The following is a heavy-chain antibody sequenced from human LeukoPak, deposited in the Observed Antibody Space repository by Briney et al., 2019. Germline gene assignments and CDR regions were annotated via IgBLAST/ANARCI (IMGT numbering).Heavy chain of an antibody. CDR1: GGSFSGYY. CDR3: ASRVGGTSFRDY. V-gene: IGHV4-34*01. J-gene: IGHJ4*02. CDR2: MYHGGST. Sequence: PSETLSLTCAVYGGSFSGYYWSWIRQTPGEGLEWIGNMYHGGSTYYNPSLKSRVTISRDTSKNQFSLKLSSVTAADTAVYYCASRVGGTSFRDYWGQGTLVTVSS. D-gene: IGHD1-26*01.